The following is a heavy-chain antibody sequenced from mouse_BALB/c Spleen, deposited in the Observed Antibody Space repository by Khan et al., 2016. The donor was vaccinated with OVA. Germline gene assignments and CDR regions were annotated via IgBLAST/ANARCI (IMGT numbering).Heavy chain of an antibody. CDR3: ARRGRRWDFDD. V-gene: IGHV1-7*01. Sequence: QVQLKQSGAELAKPGASVKMSCKASGYTFINYWILWVKQRPGQGLEWIGYINPSTGYTEYNQNFKDKATLTADKSSSTAYMQLSSLTSYDAAVYYCARRGRRWDFDDWGQGTTLTVSS. J-gene: IGHJ2*01. CDR2: INPSTGYT. D-gene: IGHD1-1*01. CDR1: GYTFINYW.